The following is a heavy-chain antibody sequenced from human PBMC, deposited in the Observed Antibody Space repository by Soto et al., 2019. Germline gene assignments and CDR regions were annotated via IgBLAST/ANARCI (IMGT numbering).Heavy chain of an antibody. CDR2: ISSSSSYI. V-gene: IGHV3-21*01. Sequence: GGSLRLSCAASGFTFSSYSMNWVRQAPGKGLEWVSSISSSSSYIYYADSVKGRFTISRDNAKNSLYLQMNSLRAEDTAVYYCAAPGIAVAGIADYWGQGTLVTVSS. J-gene: IGHJ4*02. CDR1: GFTFSSYS. CDR3: AAPGIAVAGIADY. D-gene: IGHD6-19*01.